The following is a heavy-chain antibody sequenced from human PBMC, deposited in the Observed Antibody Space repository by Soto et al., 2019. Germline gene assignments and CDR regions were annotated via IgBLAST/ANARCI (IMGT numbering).Heavy chain of an antibody. V-gene: IGHV4-4*07. J-gene: IGHJ4*01. CDR1: GASITGSSY. CDR3: ARGMTPPGATASYYFDP. CDR2: FSLSGTT. D-gene: IGHD2-8*02. Sequence: SETLSLTCTVSGASITGSSYWSWIRQPAGKGLGWIGRFSLSGTTNYDPSLRSRVTMSADVSKNQFSLRLTSVTAADTALYYCARGMTPPGATASYYFDPWGHGTLVTVSS.